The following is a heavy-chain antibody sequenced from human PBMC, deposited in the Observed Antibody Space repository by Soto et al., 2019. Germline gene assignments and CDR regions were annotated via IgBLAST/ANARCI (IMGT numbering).Heavy chain of an antibody. J-gene: IGHJ4*02. D-gene: IGHD1-20*01. Sequence: QPGGSLRLSCAASGFTFSSYAMHWVRQAPGKGLEWVAVISYDGSNKYYADSAKGRFTISRDNSKNTLYLQMNSLRAEDTAVYYCARSPSAYNWNYADYWGQGTLVTVSS. CDR2: ISYDGSNK. V-gene: IGHV3-30-3*01. CDR3: ARSPSAYNWNYADY. CDR1: GFTFSSYA.